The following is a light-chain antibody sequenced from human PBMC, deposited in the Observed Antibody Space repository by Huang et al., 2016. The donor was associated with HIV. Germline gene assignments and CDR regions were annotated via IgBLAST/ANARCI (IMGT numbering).Light chain of an antibody. CDR1: QGVSTS. CDR3: QQRSNWPLLT. J-gene: IGKJ3*01. Sequence: EIVLTQSPATLSLSPGESSTLSCRASQGVSTSLAWYQQKPGQAPRLLIYDASHPATGIPARFSGSGSGTDFTLTISNLEPEDFAVYYCQQRSNWPLLTFGPGTKV. CDR2: DAS. V-gene: IGKV3-11*01.